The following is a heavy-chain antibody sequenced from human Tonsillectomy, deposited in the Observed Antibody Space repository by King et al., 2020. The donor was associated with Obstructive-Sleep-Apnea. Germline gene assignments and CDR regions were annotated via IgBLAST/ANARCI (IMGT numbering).Heavy chain of an antibody. CDR3: ARDRFSYYSESSGYGGMDV. Sequence: QVQLVESGGGVVQPGRSLRLSCAASGFTFSSYAVHWVRQAPGKGLEWVAVVSYDGSNKYYADSVKGRFTISRDNSKTTLYLQMNSLRVEDTAGYYCARDRFSYYSESSGYGGMDVWGQGTTVTVSS. V-gene: IGHV3-30*04. CDR1: GFTFSSYA. J-gene: IGHJ6*02. D-gene: IGHD3-22*01. CDR2: VSYDGSNK.